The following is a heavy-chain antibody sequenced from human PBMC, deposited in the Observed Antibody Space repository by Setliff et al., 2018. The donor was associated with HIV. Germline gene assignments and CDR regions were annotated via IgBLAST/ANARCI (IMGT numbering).Heavy chain of an antibody. Sequence: PSETLSLTCAVYGGSFSGYYWTWIRQPPGRGLEWIGEIIHSGGTNYNRSLKSRVTISVDTSKNQFSLNLSSVTAADTAVYYCARRIQLRDSSGRSCWTFDIWGQGTMVTVSS. CDR1: GGSFSGYY. D-gene: IGHD2-15*01. CDR2: IIHSGGT. V-gene: IGHV4-34*12. CDR3: ARRIQLRDSSGRSCWTFDI. J-gene: IGHJ3*02.